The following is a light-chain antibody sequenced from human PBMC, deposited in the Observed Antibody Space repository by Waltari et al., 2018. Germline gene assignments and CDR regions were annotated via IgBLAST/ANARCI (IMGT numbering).Light chain of an antibody. V-gene: IGKV3-20*01. CDR3: QQYGSVPRWS. CDR2: GAS. CDR1: QSVSSSY. Sequence: EIVLTQSPGTLSLSPGERATLSCRASQSVSSSYLAWYQQKPGQAPRLLIYGASSRATGIPDRFSGSGSGTDFTLTISRLEPEDFAVYYCQQYGSVPRWSFGQGTKVEIK. J-gene: IGKJ1*01.